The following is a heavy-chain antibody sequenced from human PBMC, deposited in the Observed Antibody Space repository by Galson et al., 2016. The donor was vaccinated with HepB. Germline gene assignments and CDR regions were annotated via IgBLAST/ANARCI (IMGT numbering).Heavy chain of an antibody. Sequence: SVKVSCKASGVTFSRSVMSWVRQAPGQGPEWMGGIVSMFGTAKYAQKFQDRVTITADESTNTAYMELSSLRSEDTAVYYCARGLDYGDSYWYFDLWGRGTLVTVSS. J-gene: IGHJ2*01. D-gene: IGHD4-17*01. CDR1: GVTFSRSV. CDR3: ARGLDYGDSYWYFDL. CDR2: IVSMFGTA. V-gene: IGHV1-69*13.